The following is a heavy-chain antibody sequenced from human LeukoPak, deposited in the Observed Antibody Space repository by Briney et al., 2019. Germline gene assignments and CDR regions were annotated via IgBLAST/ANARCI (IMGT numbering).Heavy chain of an antibody. CDR1: GFTFSNYA. J-gene: IGHJ3*02. D-gene: IGHD1-26*01. V-gene: IGHV3-23*01. CDR3: AKATVGATDEAFDI. Sequence: PGGSLRLSCGASGFTFSNYAMSWVRQAPGKGLEWVSAISGSGGSTYYADSVKGRFTISRDNSKNTLYLQMNSLRAEDTAVYYCAKATVGATDEAFDIWGQGTMVTVSS. CDR2: ISGSGGST.